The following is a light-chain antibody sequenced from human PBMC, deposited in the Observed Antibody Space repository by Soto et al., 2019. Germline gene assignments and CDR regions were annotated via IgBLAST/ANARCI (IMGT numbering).Light chain of an antibody. J-gene: IGKJ5*01. CDR2: AAS. CDR1: QSISSY. CDR3: QQSYSTPLIT. Sequence: DIQMTQSPSSLSASVGDRVTSTCRASQSISSYLNWYQQKPGKAPKLLIYAASSLQSGVPSRFSGSGSGTDFTLTISSLQPEDFATYYCQQSYSTPLITFGQGTRLEI. V-gene: IGKV1-39*01.